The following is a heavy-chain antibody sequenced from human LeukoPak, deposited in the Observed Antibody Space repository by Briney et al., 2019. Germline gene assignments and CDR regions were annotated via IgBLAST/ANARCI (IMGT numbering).Heavy chain of an antibody. J-gene: IGHJ4*02. V-gene: IGHV4-59*12. D-gene: IGHD3-16*01. CDR1: GGSISSYY. CDR3: ATHGGWHFDD. Sequence: SETLSLTCTVSGGSISSYYWSWIRQPPGKGLEWIGHIYGSGSTNYNPSLKSRVTLSVDTSKNQFSLNLSSVTAADTAVYYCATHGGWHFDDWGQGRLVTVSS. CDR2: IYGSGST.